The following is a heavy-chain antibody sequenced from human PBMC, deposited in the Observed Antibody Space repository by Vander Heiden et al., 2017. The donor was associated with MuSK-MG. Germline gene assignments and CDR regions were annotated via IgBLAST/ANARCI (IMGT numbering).Heavy chain of an antibody. D-gene: IGHD6-13*01. CDR2: INHSGST. CDR3: ARGRGSSSWFYYYYYYMDV. CDR1: GGSFSGYY. V-gene: IGHV4-34*01. Sequence: QVQLRQWGAGLSKPSETLSLTCAVYGGSFSGYYGSWIRQPPGKGLEWIGEINHSGSTNYNPSLKSRVTISVDTSKNQFSLKLSSVTAADTAVYYCARGRGSSSWFYYYYYYMDVWGKGTTVTVSS. J-gene: IGHJ6*03.